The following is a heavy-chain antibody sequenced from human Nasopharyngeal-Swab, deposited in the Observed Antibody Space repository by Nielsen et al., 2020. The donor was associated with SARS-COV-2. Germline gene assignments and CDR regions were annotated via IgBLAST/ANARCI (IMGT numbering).Heavy chain of an antibody. CDR1: GFTFSSYA. J-gene: IGHJ6*02. V-gene: IGHV3-23*01. Sequence: GGSLRLSCAASGFTFSSYAMSWVRQAPGKGLEWVSAISGSGGSTYYADSVKGRFTISRDNSKNTLYLQMNSLRAEDTAVYYCARDPTYSSSWYPYYYYGMDVWGQGTTVTVSS. CDR2: ISGSGGST. CDR3: ARDPTYSSSWYPYYYYGMDV. D-gene: IGHD6-13*01.